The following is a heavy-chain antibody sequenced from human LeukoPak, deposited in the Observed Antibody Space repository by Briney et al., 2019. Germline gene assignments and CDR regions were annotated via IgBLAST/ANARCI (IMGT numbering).Heavy chain of an antibody. V-gene: IGHV3-33*01. CDR2: IWYDGSNK. Sequence: PGRSLRLSCAASGFTFSSYGMHWVRQAPGKGLEWVAVIWYDGSNKYYADSVKGRFTISRDNSKNTLYLQMNSLRAEDTAVYYCATAILYGDYADYYYYGMDVWGQGTTVTVSS. J-gene: IGHJ6*02. D-gene: IGHD4-17*01. CDR1: GFTFSSYG. CDR3: ATAILYGDYADYYYYGMDV.